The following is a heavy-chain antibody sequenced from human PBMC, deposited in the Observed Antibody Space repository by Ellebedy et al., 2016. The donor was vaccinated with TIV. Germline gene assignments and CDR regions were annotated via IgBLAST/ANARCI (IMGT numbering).Heavy chain of an antibody. V-gene: IGHV3-23*01. CDR3: AKGRNYYGSGSYYKSPNYYYGMDV. D-gene: IGHD3-10*01. CDR2: ISGSGDNT. CDR1: GFTFSSYA. Sequence: GGSLRLSXAASGFTFSSYAMSWVRQAPGKGLEWVSAISGSGDNTYYADSVKGRFTISRDNSKNTLYLQMNSLRAEDTAVYYCAKGRNYYGSGSYYKSPNYYYGMDVWGQGTTVTVSS. J-gene: IGHJ6*02.